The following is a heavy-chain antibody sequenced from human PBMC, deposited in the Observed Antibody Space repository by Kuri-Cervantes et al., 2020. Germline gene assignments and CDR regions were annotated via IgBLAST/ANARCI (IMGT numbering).Heavy chain of an antibody. CDR3: AKDTRAYDFWSGYHNYYYYYGMDA. Sequence: GGSLSLSCAASGFTFSSCSINWVRQAPGKGLEWVSGISWNSGSIGYADSVKGRFTISRDNAKNSLYLQMNSLRAEDTALYYCAKDTRAYDFWSGYHNYYYYYGMDAWGQGTTVTVSS. CDR1: GFTFSSCS. V-gene: IGHV3-9*01. CDR2: ISWNSGSI. J-gene: IGHJ6*02. D-gene: IGHD3-3*01.